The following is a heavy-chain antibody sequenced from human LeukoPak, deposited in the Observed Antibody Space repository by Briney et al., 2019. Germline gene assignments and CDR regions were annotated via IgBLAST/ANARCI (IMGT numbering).Heavy chain of an antibody. Sequence: ASVKVSCKASGYTFTSYYMHWVRQAPGQGLEWMGIINPSGGSTNYAQKLQGRVTMTRDTSTSTAYMELSSLRSEDTAVYYCARDQAYDTPHGYWGQGTLVTVSS. D-gene: IGHD3-22*01. V-gene: IGHV1-46*01. CDR2: INPSGGST. CDR3: ARDQAYDTPHGY. J-gene: IGHJ4*02. CDR1: GYTFTSYY.